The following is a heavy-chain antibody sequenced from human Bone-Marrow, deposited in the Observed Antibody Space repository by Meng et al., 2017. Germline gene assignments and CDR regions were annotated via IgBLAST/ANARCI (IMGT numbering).Heavy chain of an antibody. J-gene: IGHJ5*02. D-gene: IGHD6-19*01. V-gene: IGHV1-8*02. CDR2: INPIHGNA. CDR3: ERARVGPSSGRLVLIDP. CDR1: VCSFSSGG. Sequence: QVERVPEGAEEKRAGSSGKVSLKAAVCSFSSGGSSRVRRARGQGLEWLGWINPIHGNASYAQKSQRRSSITMYTAKCTAHMELSRLCAEATAVYYYERARVGPSSGRLVLIDPWGQGTLVTVSS.